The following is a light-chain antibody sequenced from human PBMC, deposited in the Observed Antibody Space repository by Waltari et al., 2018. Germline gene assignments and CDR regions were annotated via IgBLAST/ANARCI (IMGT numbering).Light chain of an antibody. J-gene: IGLJ1*01. CDR1: KLGYKY. Sequence: SYELTQPPSLSVSPGQTASITCSGDKLGYKYISWYQKKPGRPPVLVIYQDRKRPSGIRERFPGSNSGGGATLTDSGTHAMDEADYFCQAWDSSTFYVFGTGTKVSVL. V-gene: IGLV3-1*01. CDR2: QDR. CDR3: QAWDSSTFYV.